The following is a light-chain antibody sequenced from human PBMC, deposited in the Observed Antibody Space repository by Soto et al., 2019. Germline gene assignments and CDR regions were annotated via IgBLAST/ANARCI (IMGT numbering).Light chain of an antibody. V-gene: IGLV2-14*01. J-gene: IGLJ1*01. CDR2: DVS. CDR1: SSDVGDYNY. CDR3: SSYTSSSPYV. Sequence: QSVLTQPASVSGSPGQSITISCTGTSSDVGDYNYVSWYQHHPGKAPKLMTYDVSNRPSGVSNRFSGSKSGNTASLTISGLQAEDEADYYCSSYTSSSPYVFGTGTKLTAL.